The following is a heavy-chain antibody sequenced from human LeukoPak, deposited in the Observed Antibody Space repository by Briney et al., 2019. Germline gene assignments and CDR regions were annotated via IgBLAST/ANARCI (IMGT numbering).Heavy chain of an antibody. CDR2: LPYDGSNQ. Sequence: GSLRPSLAAPGFTFSSYALPWVPQAPGKGLGWVAVLPYDGSNQYYADSVKGRFTISRDNSKNTLYLQMNSLRGEDTAVYYCARDLRTGSYLDYWGQGTLVTVSS. D-gene: IGHD3/OR15-3a*01. CDR3: ARDLRTGSYLDY. J-gene: IGHJ4*02. V-gene: IGHV3-30*16. CDR1: GFTFSSYA.